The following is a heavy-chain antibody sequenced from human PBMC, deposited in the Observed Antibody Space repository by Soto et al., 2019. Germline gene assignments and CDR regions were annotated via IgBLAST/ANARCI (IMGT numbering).Heavy chain of an antibody. CDR1: GGTFSSYN. V-gene: IGHV1-69*04. Sequence: ASVKVSCKASGGTFSSYNISRVRQAPGQGLEWMGRIIPILGIANYAQKFQGRVTITADKSTSTAYMELSSLRSEDTAVYYCAREKLTRYYYYYMDVWGKGTTVTVSS. CDR3: AREKLTRYYYYYMDV. D-gene: IGHD1-7*01. CDR2: IIPILGIA. J-gene: IGHJ6*03.